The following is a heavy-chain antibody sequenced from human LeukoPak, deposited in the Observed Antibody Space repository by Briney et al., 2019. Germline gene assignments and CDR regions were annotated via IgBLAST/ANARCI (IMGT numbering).Heavy chain of an antibody. V-gene: IGHV1-2*02. D-gene: IGHD2-15*01. CDR2: INPNSGGT. Sequence: GASVKVSCKASGYTFTGYYMHWVRQAPGQGLEWMGWINPNSGGTNYAQKLQGRVTMTTDTSTSTAYMELRSLRSDDTAVYYCARDGGGSYSDLDYWGQGTLVTVSS. CDR3: ARDGGGSYSDLDY. J-gene: IGHJ4*02. CDR1: GYTFTGYY.